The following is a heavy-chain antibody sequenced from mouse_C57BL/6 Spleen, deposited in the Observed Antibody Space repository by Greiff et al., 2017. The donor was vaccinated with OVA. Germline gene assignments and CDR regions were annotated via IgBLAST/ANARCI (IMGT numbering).Heavy chain of an antibody. CDR2: IYPGSGNT. CDR1: GYTFTDYY. Sequence: QVQLQQSGAELVRPGASVKLSCKASGYTFTDYYINWVKQRPGQGLEWIARIYPGSGNTYYNEKFKGKATLTAEKSSSTAYRQLSSLTSEDSAVYFCARESGGYYVPFDYWGQGTTLTVSS. V-gene: IGHV1-76*01. CDR3: ARESGGYYVPFDY. D-gene: IGHD2-3*01. J-gene: IGHJ2*01.